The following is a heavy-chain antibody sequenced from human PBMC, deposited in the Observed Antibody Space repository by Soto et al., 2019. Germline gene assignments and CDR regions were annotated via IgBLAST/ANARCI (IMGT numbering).Heavy chain of an antibody. V-gene: IGHV3-23*01. J-gene: IGHJ6*02. CDR1: GFTFSSYA. CDR3: AKFTVTILIPGGYGMDV. CDR2: ISGSGGST. Sequence: EVQLLESGGGLVQPGGSLRLSCAASGFTFSSYAMSWVRQAPGKGLEWVSAISGSGGSTYYADSVKGRFTISRDNSKNTLYLQMNSRRAEDTAVYYCAKFTVTILIPGGYGMDVWGQGTTVTVSS. D-gene: IGHD4-4*01.